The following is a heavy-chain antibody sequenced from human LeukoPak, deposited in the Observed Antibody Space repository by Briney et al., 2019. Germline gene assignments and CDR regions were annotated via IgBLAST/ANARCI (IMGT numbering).Heavy chain of an antibody. Sequence: KASETLSLTCTVSGGSISSSSYHRGWIRQPPGKGLEWIGSIYYSGNTYYNPSLKSRVTISVDTSKNQFSLKLSSVTAADTAVYYCARHRSGAYSYGVLDFWGLGTLVTVSS. J-gene: IGHJ4*02. V-gene: IGHV4-39*01. CDR2: IYYSGNT. CDR3: ARHRSGAYSYGVLDF. D-gene: IGHD5-18*01. CDR1: GGSISSSSYH.